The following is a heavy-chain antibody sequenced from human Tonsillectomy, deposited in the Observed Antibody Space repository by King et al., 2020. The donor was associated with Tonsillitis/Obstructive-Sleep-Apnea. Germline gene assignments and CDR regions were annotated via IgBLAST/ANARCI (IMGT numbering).Heavy chain of an antibody. J-gene: IGHJ4*02. D-gene: IGHD2-2*01. Sequence: VQLQQWGAGLLKPSETLSLTCAVYGGSFSGYYWSWIRQPPGKGLEWIGEINHSGSTNYNPSLKSRVTISVDTSKNQFSLKLSSVTAADTAVYYCARSAIVPAAYYFDYWGQGTLVTVSS. V-gene: IGHV4-34*01. CDR2: INHSGST. CDR1: GGSFSGYY. CDR3: ARSAIVPAAYYFDY.